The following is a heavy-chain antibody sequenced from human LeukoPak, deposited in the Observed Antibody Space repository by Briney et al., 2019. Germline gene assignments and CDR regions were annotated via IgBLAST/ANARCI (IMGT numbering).Heavy chain of an antibody. V-gene: IGHV3-30-3*01. D-gene: IGHD6-13*01. CDR3: ARGHSSSWLY. CDR1: GFTFSSYA. Sequence: GRSLRLSCAASGFTFSSYAMHWVRQAPGKGLEWVAVISYDGSNKYYADSVKGRFTISRDNSKNTLYLQMNSLRAEDTAVYYCARGHSSSWLYWGQGTLVSVSS. CDR2: ISYDGSNK. J-gene: IGHJ1*01.